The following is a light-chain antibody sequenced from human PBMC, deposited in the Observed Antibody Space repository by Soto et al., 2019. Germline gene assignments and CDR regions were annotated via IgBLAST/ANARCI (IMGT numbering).Light chain of an antibody. CDR1: QSVSSN. V-gene: IGKV3-15*01. CDR2: GAS. CDR3: QQYNSWPQT. Sequence: ENVVTQSPAPLSVSPGESATLSCWASQSVSSNFAWYQQKPGQAPRLLIYGASTRATGIPARFSGSGSGTEFTLTISSLQSEDFAVYYCQQYNSWPQTFGQGTKVDIK. J-gene: IGKJ1*01.